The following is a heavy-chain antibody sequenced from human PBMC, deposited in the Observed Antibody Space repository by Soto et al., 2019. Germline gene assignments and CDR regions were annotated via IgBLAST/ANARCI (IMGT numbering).Heavy chain of an antibody. D-gene: IGHD3-10*01. J-gene: IGHJ4*02. V-gene: IGHV3-23*01. Sequence: EVQLLESGGGLVQPGGSLRLSCAASGFTFSTYAMRWVRQAPGKGLEWVSAISGSGGSTYYADSVKGRFTISRDNSKNTLYLQMNSLRAEDTAVYYCTKRWVVSSGSYYSVLSFDYWGQGTLVTVSS. CDR2: ISGSGGST. CDR1: GFTFSTYA. CDR3: TKRWVVSSGSYYSVLSFDY.